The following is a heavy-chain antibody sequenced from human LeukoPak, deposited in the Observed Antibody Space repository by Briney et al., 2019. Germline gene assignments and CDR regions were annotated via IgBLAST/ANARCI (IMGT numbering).Heavy chain of an antibody. Sequence: PGGSLRLSCAASGFTFSSYWMHWVRRAPGKGLVWVSLINSDGSSRNYADSVKGRFTISRDNAKNTLYLQMNSLRVEDTAVYYCVREDYSGYDFYDYWGQGSLVTVSS. CDR1: GFTFSSYW. CDR3: VREDYSGYDFYDY. V-gene: IGHV3-74*01. CDR2: INSDGSSR. D-gene: IGHD5-12*01. J-gene: IGHJ4*02.